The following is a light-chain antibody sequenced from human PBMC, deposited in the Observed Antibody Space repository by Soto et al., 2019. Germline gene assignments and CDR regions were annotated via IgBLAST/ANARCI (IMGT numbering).Light chain of an antibody. CDR2: DAS. J-gene: IGKJ4*01. V-gene: IGKV3-11*01. CDR3: HQYNIWPPLL. CDR1: QSVTNS. Sequence: EIVLTQSPATLSLSPGERATLSCRASQSVTNSLAWYQQKPGQAPRLLVYDASNRATGIPTRFSGSGSGTEYTLTISGLQSEDFAVYYCHQYNIWPPLLFGGGTKVEIK.